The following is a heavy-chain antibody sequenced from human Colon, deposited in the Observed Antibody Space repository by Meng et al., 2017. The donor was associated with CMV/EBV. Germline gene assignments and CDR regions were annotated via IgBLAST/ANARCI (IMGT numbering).Heavy chain of an antibody. J-gene: IGHJ4*02. V-gene: IGHV3-48*03. CDR3: ARDGGYYDSSGYPVGLDY. CDR1: GFTFSSYE. CDR2: ISGSGSTI. Sequence: GGPLRLSCAASGFTFSSYEMNWVRQAPGKGLEWVSYISGSGSTIYYADSVKGRFTISRDNAKNSLYLQMNSLRAEDTAVYYCARDGGYYDSSGYPVGLDYWGQGTLVTVSS. D-gene: IGHD3-22*01.